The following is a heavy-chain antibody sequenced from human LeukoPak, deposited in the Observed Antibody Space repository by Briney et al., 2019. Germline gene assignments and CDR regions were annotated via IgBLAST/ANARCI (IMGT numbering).Heavy chain of an antibody. Sequence: GGALRLSCTASGFTFSSYWMSWVRQAPGKGLEWVAKIKEDGSAKYYVDSVKGRFTISRDNAKTSLYLQMNSLRAEDKAVYYCAQEHVDSSGYYYVPNCFDPWGQGTLVNVSS. CDR2: IKEDGSAK. CDR3: AQEHVDSSGYYYVPNCFDP. D-gene: IGHD3-22*01. CDR1: GFTFSSYW. V-gene: IGHV3-7*01. J-gene: IGHJ5*02.